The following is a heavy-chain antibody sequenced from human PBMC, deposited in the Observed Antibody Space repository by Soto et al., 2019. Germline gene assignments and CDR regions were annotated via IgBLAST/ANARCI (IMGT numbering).Heavy chain of an antibody. D-gene: IGHD3-22*01. CDR2: IKSKTDGATT. J-gene: IGHJ4*02. Sequence: GGSLRLSCAASGFTFSNAWMTWVRQAPGKGLEWVGRIKSKTDGATTDYAAPVKGRFTTSRDDSKDTLYLQINSLKTEDTAVYYCATDAYYDTSGYWFWGQGTLVTVSS. CDR1: GFTFSNAW. CDR3: ATDAYYDTSGYWF. V-gene: IGHV3-15*01.